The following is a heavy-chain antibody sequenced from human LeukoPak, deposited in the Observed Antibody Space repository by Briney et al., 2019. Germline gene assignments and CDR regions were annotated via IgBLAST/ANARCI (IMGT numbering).Heavy chain of an antibody. CDR1: GGSISSSSYY. CDR2: IYYSGST. Sequence: PSETLSLTCTVSGGSISSSSYYWGWIRQPPGKGLEWIGSIYYSGSTYYNPSLKSRVTISVDTSKNQFSLKLSSVTAADTAVYYCARVPLTTVTTYSWGQGTLVTVSS. CDR3: ARVPLTTVTTYS. J-gene: IGHJ4*02. V-gene: IGHV4-39*07. D-gene: IGHD4-17*01.